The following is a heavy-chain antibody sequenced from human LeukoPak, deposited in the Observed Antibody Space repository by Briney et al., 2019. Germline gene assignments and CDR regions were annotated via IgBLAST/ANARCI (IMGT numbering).Heavy chain of an antibody. D-gene: IGHD4-11*01. CDR2: IWSDATNR. J-gene: IGHJ4*01. V-gene: IGHV3-33*01. Sequence: PGGSLRLSCAASGFIFSHHGMHWVRQAPGKGLEWVAVIWSDATNRFYAESVKGRFTISRDNSQSTVFLQMNSLRVKDTAIYYCARDAQRGFDYSNSLKNWGHGTLVTVSS. CDR1: GFIFSHHG. CDR3: ARDAQRGFDYSNSLKN.